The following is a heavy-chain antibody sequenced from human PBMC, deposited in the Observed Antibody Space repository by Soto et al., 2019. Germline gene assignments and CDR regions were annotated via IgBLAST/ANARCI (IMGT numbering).Heavy chain of an antibody. D-gene: IGHD3-22*01. CDR1: GFTFSSYA. CDR2: ISGSVVST. CDR3: AKGSSSGWAYYYYGMDV. Sequence: EVQLLESGGGLVQPGGSLRLSCAASGFTFSSYAMSWVRQAPGKGLEWVSAISGSVVSTYYADSVKGRFTISRDNSKKTLYLKMNSLRAEDTAVYYCAKGSSSGWAYYYYGMDVWGQGTTVTVSS. J-gene: IGHJ6*02. V-gene: IGHV3-23*01.